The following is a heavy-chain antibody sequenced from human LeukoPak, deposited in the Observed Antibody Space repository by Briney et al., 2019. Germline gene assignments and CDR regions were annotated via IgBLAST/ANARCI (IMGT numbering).Heavy chain of an antibody. Sequence: GGSLRLSCAASGFTFSHYWMTWVRQAPGKGLEWVANIKEDGSERYYVDSVKGRFTISRDNAKNSVCLQMASLRAEDTAVYYCARTSGGRLAVAVDSWGQGTLVTVS. CDR1: GFTFSHYW. D-gene: IGHD6-19*01. J-gene: IGHJ4*02. CDR2: IKEDGSER. CDR3: ARTSGGRLAVAVDS. V-gene: IGHV3-7*05.